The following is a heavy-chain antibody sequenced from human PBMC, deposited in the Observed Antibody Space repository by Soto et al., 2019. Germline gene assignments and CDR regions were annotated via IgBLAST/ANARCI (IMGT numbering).Heavy chain of an antibody. CDR2: ISWDGGST. CDR1: GFTFDDYA. D-gene: IGHD3-16*01. J-gene: IGHJ6*02. V-gene: IGHV3-43D*03. Sequence: GESLKISCAASGFTFDDYAMHWVRQAPGKGLEWVSLISWDGGSTYYADSVKGRFTISRDNSKNSLYLQMNSLRAEDTALYYCAKDTYKGDRYYYGMDVWGQGTTVTVSS. CDR3: AKDTYKGDRYYYGMDV.